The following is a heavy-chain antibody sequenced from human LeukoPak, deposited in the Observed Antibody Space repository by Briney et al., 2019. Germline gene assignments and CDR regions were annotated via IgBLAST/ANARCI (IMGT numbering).Heavy chain of an antibody. V-gene: IGHV3-48*01. CDR3: ARVWLTDPKGY. Sequence: GGSLSLSCAASGFTFSSYSMNWVRRAPGKGLEWVSYISSSSSSIYYADSVKGRFTISRDNAKNSLYLQMNSLRAEDTAVYYCARVWLTDPKGYWGQGTLVTVSS. J-gene: IGHJ4*02. CDR2: ISSSSSSI. CDR1: GFTFSSYS. D-gene: IGHD3-16*01.